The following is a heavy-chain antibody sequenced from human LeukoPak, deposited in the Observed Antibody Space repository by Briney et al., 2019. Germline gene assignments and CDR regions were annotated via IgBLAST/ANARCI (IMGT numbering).Heavy chain of an antibody. CDR1: GYTFTSYA. J-gene: IGHJ4*02. V-gene: IGHV7-4-1*02. CDR2: INTNTGNP. D-gene: IGHD6-13*01. CDR3: ARDMRGSSWSYYFDY. Sequence: VASVKVSCKASGYTFTSYAMNWVRQAPGQGLEWMGWINTNTGNPTYAQGFTGRFVFSLDTSVSTAYLQISSLKAEDTAVYYCARDMRGSSWSYYFDYWGQGTLVTVSS.